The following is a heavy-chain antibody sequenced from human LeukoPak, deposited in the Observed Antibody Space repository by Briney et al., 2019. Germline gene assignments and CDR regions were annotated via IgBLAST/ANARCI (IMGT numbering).Heavy chain of an antibody. CDR2: LYCVATN. D-gene: IGHD1-26*01. J-gene: IGHJ4*02. CDR1: GFIVSSTS. V-gene: IGHV3-53*01. CDR3: ARGGSYASFGSDY. Sequence: GGSLRLSCAASGFIVSSTSMSWVRQAPGKGREWVSLLYCVATNNYRDSVKGRFPISRENSKNTLYLQMNSLRAEETAVYYCARGGSYASFGSDYWGQGTLVTVSS.